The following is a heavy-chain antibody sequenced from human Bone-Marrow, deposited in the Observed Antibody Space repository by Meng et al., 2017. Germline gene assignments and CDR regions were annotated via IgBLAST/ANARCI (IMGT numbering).Heavy chain of an antibody. CDR3: ARDPTGGEDHQRV. CDR2: IYHSGIT. J-gene: IGHJ4*02. Sequence: QVLLQESGPGLVKPSGTLSLTCGVPGGSISSNNWWSWVRQAPGKGLEWIGKIYHSGITIYNPSLKSRVTMSVDNSKNQFSLKLNSMTAADTAVYYCARDPTGGEDHQRVWGQGTLVTVSS. CDR1: GGSISSNNW. D-gene: IGHD1-14*01. V-gene: IGHV4-4*02.